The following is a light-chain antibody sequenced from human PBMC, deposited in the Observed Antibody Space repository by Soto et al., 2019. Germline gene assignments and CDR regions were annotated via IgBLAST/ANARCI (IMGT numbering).Light chain of an antibody. V-gene: IGLV1-44*01. CDR3: AASYDSLNSHWV. CDR1: GSNIGSNT. J-gene: IGLJ3*02. Sequence: QSVLTQPPSESGTPGQRVTISCSGSGSNIGSNTVNWYQQLPGTAPKLLIYSNNQRPSGVPDRFSGSKSGTSASLAISGLQSEDEAYYYCAASYDSLNSHWVFGGGTKLTVL. CDR2: SNN.